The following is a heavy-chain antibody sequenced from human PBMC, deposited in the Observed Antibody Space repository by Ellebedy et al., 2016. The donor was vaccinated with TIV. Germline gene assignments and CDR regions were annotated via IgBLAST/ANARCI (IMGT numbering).Heavy chain of an antibody. CDR2: ISYDGSSK. J-gene: IGHJ6*02. CDR3: AKDRGSGWWHGMDA. Sequence: GESLKISCVASGFTFRSYGMHWVRQAPGKGLEWVAVISYDGSSKYYADSVKGRFTISRDNSKNTLFLQMSTLRTDDPAVYYCAKDRGSGWWHGMDAWGQGTTVTVAS. CDR1: GFTFRSYG. D-gene: IGHD6-19*01. V-gene: IGHV3-30*18.